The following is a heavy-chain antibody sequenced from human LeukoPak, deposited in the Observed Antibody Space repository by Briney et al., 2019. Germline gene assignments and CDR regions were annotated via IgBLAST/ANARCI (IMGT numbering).Heavy chain of an antibody. CDR1: GGSVSSGSYY. J-gene: IGHJ3*02. CDR2: IYYSGST. Sequence: PSETLPLTCTVSGGSVSSGSYYWSWIRQPPGKGLEWIGYIYYSGSTNYNPSLKSRVTISVDTSKNQFSLKLSSVTAADTAVYYCARVEMATTRHAFDIWGQGTMVTVSS. D-gene: IGHD5-24*01. V-gene: IGHV4-61*01. CDR3: ARVEMATTRHAFDI.